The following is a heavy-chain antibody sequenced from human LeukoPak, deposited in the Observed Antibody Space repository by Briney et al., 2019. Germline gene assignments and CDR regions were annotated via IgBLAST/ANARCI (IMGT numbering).Heavy chain of an antibody. CDR1: GFTFNSYT. V-gene: IGHV3-21*01. Sequence: NPGGSLRLSCAASGFTFNSYTMNWVRQAPGKGLEWVSSISYSSAYIYYADSLKGRFTISRDNAKNSLYLQMNSLRAEDTAVYYCTGQQGMDYWGQGTLVTVSS. CDR2: ISYSSAYI. D-gene: IGHD6-13*01. J-gene: IGHJ4*02. CDR3: TGQQGMDY.